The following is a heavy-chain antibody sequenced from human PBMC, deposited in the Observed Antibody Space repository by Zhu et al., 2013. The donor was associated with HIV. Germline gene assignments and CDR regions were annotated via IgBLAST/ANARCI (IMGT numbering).Heavy chain of an antibody. Sequence: QVQLVQSGAEVKKPGDSVKVSCKASGYTFAGYYMHWVRQAPGQGLEWMGWINPNTGGTNYTQKFQGRVTMSRDTSISTAYMELSSLRSDDTAVYFCARDSGRGSSLRVPHGWFDPVGPGNPGPPSPQ. J-gene: IGHJ5*02. CDR2: INPNTGGT. D-gene: IGHD1-26*01. CDR1: GYTFAGYY. V-gene: IGHV1-2*02. CDR3: ARDSGRGSSLRVPHGWFDP.